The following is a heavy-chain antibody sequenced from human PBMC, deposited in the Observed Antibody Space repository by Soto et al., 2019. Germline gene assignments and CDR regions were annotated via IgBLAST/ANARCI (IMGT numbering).Heavy chain of an antibody. CDR1: GYSFTSYW. J-gene: IGHJ6*02. V-gene: IGHV5-51*01. CDR3: ARRSSTYSYYYYGMDV. CDR2: IYPGDSDT. D-gene: IGHD6-13*01. Sequence: ESLKICFKGAGYSFTSYWIGWVRQMPGKGLEWMGFIYPGDSDTRYSPSFKGQVTISADKSISTAYLQWSSLRASDTAMYYCARRSSTYSYYYYGMDVWGQGTTVTVSS.